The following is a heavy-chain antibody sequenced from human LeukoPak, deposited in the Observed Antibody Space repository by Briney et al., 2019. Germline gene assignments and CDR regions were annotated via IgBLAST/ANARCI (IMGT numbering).Heavy chain of an antibody. CDR2: IYYSGST. D-gene: IGHD2-15*01. CDR3: ARLTCSGGSCYYSYFDY. J-gene: IGHJ4*02. V-gene: IGHV4-59*08. CDR1: GGSISSYY. Sequence: SETLSLTCTVSGGSISSYYWSWIRQPPGKGLEWIGYIYYSGSTNYNPSLKSRVTISVDTSKNQFSLKLSSVTAADTAVYYCARLTCSGGSCYYSYFDYWGQGTLVTVSP.